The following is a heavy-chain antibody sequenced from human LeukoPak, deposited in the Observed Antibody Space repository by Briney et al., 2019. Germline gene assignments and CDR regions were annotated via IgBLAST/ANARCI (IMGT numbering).Heavy chain of an antibody. J-gene: IGHJ5*02. CDR1: GFTVSSNY. Sequence: GGSLRLSCAASGFTVSSNYMSWVRQAPGKGLEWVSVIYSGGSTYYADSVKGRFTISRDNSKNTLYLQMNSLRAEDTAVYYCARVVTAGIRNTWFDPWGQGTLVTVSS. V-gene: IGHV3-66*02. D-gene: IGHD6-13*01. CDR2: IYSGGST. CDR3: ARVVTAGIRNTWFDP.